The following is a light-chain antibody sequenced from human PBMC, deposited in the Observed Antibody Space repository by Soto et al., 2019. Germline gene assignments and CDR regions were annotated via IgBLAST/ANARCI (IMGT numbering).Light chain of an antibody. J-gene: IGLJ2*01. CDR3: TSYAGSNNFVV. V-gene: IGLV2-8*01. CDR2: EVS. CDR1: SSDVGGYNY. Sequence: QSALTQPPSASGSPGQSVTISCTGTSSDVGGYNYVSWYQQHPDKAPKLMIYEVSKRPSGVPDRFSGSKSGNTASLTVSGLQAEDEADYYCTSYAGSNNFVVFGG.